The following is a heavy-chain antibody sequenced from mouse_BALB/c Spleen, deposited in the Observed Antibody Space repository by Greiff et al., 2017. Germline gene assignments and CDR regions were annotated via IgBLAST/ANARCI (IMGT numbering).Heavy chain of an antibody. CDR3: ARGTTVVPDYFDY. V-gene: IGHV2-6-7*01. J-gene: IGHJ2*01. Sequence: QVQLQQSGPGLVAPSQSLSITCTVSGFSLTGYGVNWVRQPPGKGLEWLGMIWGDGSTDYNSALKSRLSISKDNSKSQVFLKMNSLQTDDTARYYCARGTTVVPDYFDYWGQGTTLTVSS. CDR1: GFSLTGYG. D-gene: IGHD1-1*01. CDR2: IWGDGST.